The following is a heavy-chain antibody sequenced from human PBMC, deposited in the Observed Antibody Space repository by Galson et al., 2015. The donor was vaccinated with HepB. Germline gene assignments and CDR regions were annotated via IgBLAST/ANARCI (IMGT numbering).Heavy chain of an antibody. CDR2: ISHNGGAT. J-gene: IGHJ3*01. CDR3: VKEDILTGYSVGSFHF. Sequence: SLRLSCAGSGFRFHYYALHWVRQAPGKGLEFVSGISHNGGATKFADSVGDRFTISRDNSKNTMYLQMNSLRTEDTAVYYCVKEDILTGYSVGSFHFWGRGTMVTVSS. CDR1: GFRFHYYA. V-gene: IGHV3-64D*06. D-gene: IGHD3-9*01.